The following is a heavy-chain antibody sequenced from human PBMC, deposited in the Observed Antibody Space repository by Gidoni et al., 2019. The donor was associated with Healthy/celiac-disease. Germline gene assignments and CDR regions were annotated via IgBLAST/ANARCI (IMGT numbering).Heavy chain of an antibody. D-gene: IGHD3-16*01. J-gene: IGHJ6*02. CDR3: ARGVGGYYYYGMDV. V-gene: IGHV4-34*01. CDR1: GGSFSGYY. Sequence: QVQLQQWGAGLLKPSATMSLTCAVYGGSFSGYYWSWIRQPQGKGLDGNGEINHRCRTNYNPEIKSRVTISLDTYKNQFSLKLSSVTAADTAGYYCARGVGGYYYYGMDVWGQGTTVTVAS. CDR2: INHRCRT.